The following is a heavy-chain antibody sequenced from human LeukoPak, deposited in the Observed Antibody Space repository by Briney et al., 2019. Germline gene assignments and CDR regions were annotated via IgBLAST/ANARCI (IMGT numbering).Heavy chain of an antibody. CDR2: ISDSGDNT. CDR1: GFTLSTYA. J-gene: IGHJ4*02. D-gene: IGHD1/OR15-1a*01. Sequence: RGSLRLSGAASGFTLSTYAMSWVRQAPLKVLEWVSAISDSGDNTHYADSVKDRFAISRDSSKSTLYLQMNSLRADDTAVYYCAKVYWNNYYYDYWGEGTLVTVSS. V-gene: IGHV3-23*01. CDR3: AKVYWNNYYYDY.